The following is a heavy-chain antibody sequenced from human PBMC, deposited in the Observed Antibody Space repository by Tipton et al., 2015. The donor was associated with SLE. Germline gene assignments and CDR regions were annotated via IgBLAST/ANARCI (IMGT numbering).Heavy chain of an antibody. CDR3: ASLPEY. Sequence: TLSLTCTVSGGSITNYFWSWIRQPPGKGLEWIGYSYNSGRTKYNPSLESRVTISFDTSTNQLSLNLRSVTAADTAVYYCASLPEYWGQGTLVTVSS. CDR2: SYNSGRT. CDR1: GGSITNYF. V-gene: IGHV4-4*09. J-gene: IGHJ4*02.